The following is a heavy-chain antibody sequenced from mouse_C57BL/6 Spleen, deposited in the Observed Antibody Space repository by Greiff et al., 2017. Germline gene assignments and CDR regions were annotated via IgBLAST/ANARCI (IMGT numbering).Heavy chain of an antibody. CDR1: GYAFSSSW. Sequence: QVQLKQSGPELVKPGASVKISCKASGYAFSSSWMNWVKQRPGKGLEWIGRIYPGDGDTNYKGKFKGKATLTADKSSSTAYMQLSSLTSEDSAVYFCARPPNWDGFAYWGQGPLVTVSA. D-gene: IGHD4-1*01. J-gene: IGHJ3*01. CDR2: IYPGDGDT. V-gene: IGHV1-82*01. CDR3: ARPPNWDGFAY.